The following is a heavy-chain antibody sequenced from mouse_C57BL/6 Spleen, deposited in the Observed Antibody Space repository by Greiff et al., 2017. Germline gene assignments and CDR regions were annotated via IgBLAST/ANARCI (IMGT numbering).Heavy chain of an antibody. J-gene: IGHJ2*01. D-gene: IGHD2-1*01. V-gene: IGHV1-15*01. Sequence: QVQLQQSGAELVRPGASVTLSCKASGYTFTDYEMHWVKQTPVHGLEWIGAIDPETGGTAYNQKFKGKAILTADKSSSTAYMGLRSLTSEDSAVYYCTRSVGYGNFFDYWGQGTTLTVSS. CDR2: IDPETGGT. CDR3: TRSVGYGNFFDY. CDR1: GYTFTDYE.